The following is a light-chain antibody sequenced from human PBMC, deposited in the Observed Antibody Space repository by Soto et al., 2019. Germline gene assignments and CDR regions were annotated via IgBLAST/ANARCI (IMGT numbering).Light chain of an antibody. V-gene: IGKV1-39*01. CDR2: GAS. Sequence: DIQMTQSPSSLSASVGDRVTITCRASQTINTYLNWYQQKPGQAPNLLIYGASSLQRGVPSRFSGSGSGTDFTLTITNLQPEDFATYYCQQSYNTLTFGQGTRLDMK. CDR3: QQSYNTLT. CDR1: QTINTY. J-gene: IGKJ5*01.